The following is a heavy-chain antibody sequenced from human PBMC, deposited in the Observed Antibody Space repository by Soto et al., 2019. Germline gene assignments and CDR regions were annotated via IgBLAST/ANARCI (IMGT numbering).Heavy chain of an antibody. CDR1: GGTFSTYS. V-gene: IGHV1-69*01. J-gene: IGHJ6*02. Sequence: EQLVQSGAEVKKPGSSVKVSCEASGGTFSTYSISWVRQAPGHGLGWMGEVIPYFGTANHARKFQGRVTLTVDASTSTANIEMRSLRSGGTALYYCARVRLSFRRRGGHYYEPGMDVWGQGTRVTVSS. D-gene: IGHD3-3*01. CDR3: ARVRLSFRRRGGHYYEPGMDV. CDR2: VIPYFGTA.